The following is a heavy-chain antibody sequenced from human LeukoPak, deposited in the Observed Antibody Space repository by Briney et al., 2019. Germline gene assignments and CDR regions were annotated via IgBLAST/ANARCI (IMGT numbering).Heavy chain of an antibody. CDR3: ARDYYDSSGYQPFDY. D-gene: IGHD3-22*01. CDR1: GFTFDDYG. J-gene: IGHJ4*02. Sequence: GSLRLSCAASGFTFDDYGMSWVRQAPGKGLEWVSGINWNGGSTGYADSVKGRFTISGDNAKNSLYLQMNSLRAEDTALYYCARDYYDSSGYQPFDYWGQGTLVTVSS. CDR2: INWNGGST. V-gene: IGHV3-20*04.